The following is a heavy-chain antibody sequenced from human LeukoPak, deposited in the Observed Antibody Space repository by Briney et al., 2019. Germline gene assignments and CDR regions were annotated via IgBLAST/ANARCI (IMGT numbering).Heavy chain of an antibody. CDR3: ARVVRGVVTSNWFDP. V-gene: IGHV4-59*01. J-gene: IGHJ5*02. CDR2: VASSGTS. D-gene: IGHD2-21*02. Sequence: SETLSLTCTVSGDSLNTYYWTWIRQTPGKELEWIGFVASSGTSNYNPSLKSRVSISIDTPKNQFSLALTSVTPADTAVYYCARVVRGVVTSNWFDPWGQGTLVSVSS. CDR1: GDSLNTYY.